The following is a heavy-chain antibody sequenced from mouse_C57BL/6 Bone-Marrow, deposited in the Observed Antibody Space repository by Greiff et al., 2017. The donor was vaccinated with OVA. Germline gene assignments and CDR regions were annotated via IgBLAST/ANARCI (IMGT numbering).Heavy chain of an antibody. Sequence: EVKVVESGGDLVKPGGSLKLSCAASGFTFSSYGMSWVRQTPDKRLEWVATISSGGSYTYYPDSVKGRFTISRDNAKNTLYLQMSSLKSEDTAVYYSARPPDTYQWYFEVWGTGTTVTVSS. D-gene: IGHD5-1*01. CDR2: ISSGGSYT. CDR1: GFTFSSYG. CDR3: ARPPDTYQWYFEV. J-gene: IGHJ1*03. V-gene: IGHV5-6*01.